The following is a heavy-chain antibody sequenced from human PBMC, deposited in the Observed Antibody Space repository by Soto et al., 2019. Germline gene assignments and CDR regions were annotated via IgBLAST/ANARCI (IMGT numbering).Heavy chain of an antibody. V-gene: IGHV1-69*06. CDR2: IIPIFGTA. D-gene: IGHD3-22*01. CDR3: TYYYDSSGYRTDYYYYGMDV. Sequence: QVQLVQSGAEVKKPGSSVKVSCKASGGTFSSYAISWVRQAPGQGLEWMGGIIPIFGTANYAQKFQGRVTINADKSTSTAYMELSSLRSEDTAVYYCTYYYDSSGYRTDYYYYGMDVWGQGTTVTVSS. CDR1: GGTFSSYA. J-gene: IGHJ6*02.